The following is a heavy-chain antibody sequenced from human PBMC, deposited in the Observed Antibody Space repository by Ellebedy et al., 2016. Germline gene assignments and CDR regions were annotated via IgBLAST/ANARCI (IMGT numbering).Heavy chain of an antibody. CDR2: ISISGTTK. D-gene: IGHD3-16*01. CDR1: GFTFHQYG. V-gene: IGHV3-48*04. CDR3: ARELGGAFDI. Sequence: GGSLRLSXAASGFTFHQYGFHWVRQAPGKGLEWVSYISISGTTKYYATSVKGRFTISRDNAKTSLYLQMNSLRAEDTAVYYCARELGGAFDIWGQGTMVTVSS. J-gene: IGHJ3*02.